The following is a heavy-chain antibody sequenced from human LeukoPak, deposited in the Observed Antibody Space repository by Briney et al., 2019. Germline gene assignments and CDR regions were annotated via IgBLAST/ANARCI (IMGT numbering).Heavy chain of an antibody. Sequence: PGGSLRVSWAASGFTFSSYWMSWVRQAPGRGLEWVANIKQDGSEKYYVDSVKGRFTISRDHAKNSLYLQMNSLRTEDTAVYYCARNYDNIWGSYADYWGQGTLVTVSS. CDR1: GFTFSSYW. CDR2: IKQDGSEK. D-gene: IGHD3-16*01. J-gene: IGHJ4*02. CDR3: ARNYDNIWGSYADY. V-gene: IGHV3-7*01.